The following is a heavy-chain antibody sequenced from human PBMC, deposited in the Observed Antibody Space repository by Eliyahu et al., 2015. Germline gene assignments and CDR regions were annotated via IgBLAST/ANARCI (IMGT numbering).Heavy chain of an antibody. D-gene: IGHD6-19*01. Sequence: VQLVESGGGLVKPGGSLRLSCAASGFTFSSYSMNWVRQAPGKGLEWVSSISSSSSYIYYADSVKDRFTISRDNAKNSLYLQMNSLRAEDTAVYYCARSQYSSTLHNYWGQGTLVTVSS. J-gene: IGHJ4*02. CDR3: ARSQYSSTLHNY. V-gene: IGHV3-21*01. CDR2: ISSSSSYI. CDR1: GFTFSSYS.